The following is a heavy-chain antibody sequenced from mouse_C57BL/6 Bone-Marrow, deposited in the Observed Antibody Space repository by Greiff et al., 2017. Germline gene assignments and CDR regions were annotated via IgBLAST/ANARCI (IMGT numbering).Heavy chain of an antibody. CDR1: GYSITSDY. J-gene: IGHJ1*03. V-gene: IGHV3-8*01. CDR3: ARYGPYGSSYWYFDV. D-gene: IGHD1-1*01. CDR2: ISYSGST. Sequence: VQLKQSGPGLAKPSQTLSLTCSVTGYSITSDYWNWIRKFPGTKLEYMGYISYSGSTYYNPSLKSRISITRDTSKKQYYLQLNSVTTEDTATYYGARYGPYGSSYWYFDVWGTGTTVTVSS.